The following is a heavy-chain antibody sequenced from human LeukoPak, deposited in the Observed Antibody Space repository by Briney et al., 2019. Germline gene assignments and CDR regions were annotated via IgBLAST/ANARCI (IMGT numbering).Heavy chain of an antibody. Sequence: GGSLRLSCAVSGFTVSSKYMSWVRQAPGQGLEWVSVIYSTGDTRYADSVKGRFTISRDNSKNTLYLQMNSLRAEDTAVYYCARDDYDSNGYYLFDYWGQGTLVTVSS. V-gene: IGHV3-66*01. CDR3: ARDDYDSNGYYLFDY. D-gene: IGHD3-22*01. CDR1: GFTVSSKY. CDR2: IYSTGDT. J-gene: IGHJ4*02.